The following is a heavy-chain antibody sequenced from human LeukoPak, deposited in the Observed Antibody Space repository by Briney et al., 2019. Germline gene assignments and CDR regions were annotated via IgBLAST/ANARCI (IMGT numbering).Heavy chain of an antibody. CDR2: ISSSSSTI. CDR3: ARTPFPGIDY. D-gene: IGHD2/OR15-2a*01. J-gene: IGHJ4*02. Sequence: PGGSLRLSCAASGFTFSSYNMNWVRQAPGKGLEWVSYISSSSSTIYYADSVEGRFTISRDNAKNSLYLQMNSLRDEDTAVYYSARTPFPGIDYWGQGTLVTVSS. CDR1: GFTFSSYN. V-gene: IGHV3-48*02.